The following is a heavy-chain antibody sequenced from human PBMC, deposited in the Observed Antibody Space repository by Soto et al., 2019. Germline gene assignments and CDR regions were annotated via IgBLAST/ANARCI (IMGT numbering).Heavy chain of an antibody. V-gene: IGHV1-69*01. CDR1: GATYSTSA. D-gene: IGHD5-12*01. CDR2: INPILGTP. CDR3: ARGGVDVVATSAFDY. Sequence: QVQLVQSGAEVKKPGSSVKVSCKASGATYSTSAISWVRKAPGQGLEWMGGINPILGTPDYAHKFQGRVTSTADASTSTVYMELGSLRSEDTALYFCARGGVDVVATSAFDYWGQGTLVTVSS. J-gene: IGHJ4*02.